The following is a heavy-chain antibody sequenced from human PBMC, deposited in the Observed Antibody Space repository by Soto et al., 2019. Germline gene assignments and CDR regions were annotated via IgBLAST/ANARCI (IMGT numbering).Heavy chain of an antibody. CDR1: GGSISSGGYS. CDR2: IYYSGST. J-gene: IGHJ5*02. V-gene: IGHV4-31*11. CDR3: ARVHTLITIFVVVISGSCFVP. Sequence: SETLSLTCAVSGGSISSGGYSWSWIRQPPGKGLEWIGYIYYSGSTYYNPSLKSRVTISVDTSKNQFSLKLSSVTAADTAVYYCARVHTLITIFVVVISGSCFVPWGQGTLVTVSS. D-gene: IGHD3-3*01.